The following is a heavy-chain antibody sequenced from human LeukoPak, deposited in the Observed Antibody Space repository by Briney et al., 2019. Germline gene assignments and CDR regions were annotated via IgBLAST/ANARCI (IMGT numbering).Heavy chain of an antibody. V-gene: IGHV3-30*18. CDR1: GFIFSSYG. D-gene: IGHD6-6*01. CDR2: IAHDGSLQ. Sequence: PGTSLRLSCAASGFIFSSYGMHWVRQAPGKGLEWVAVIAHDGSLQFYEDTVKGRFTISRDNSKNTLDMQMNSLKPEDTAVYYCAKEATARTATALDSWGQGILVTVSS. J-gene: IGHJ4*02. CDR3: AKEATARTATALDS.